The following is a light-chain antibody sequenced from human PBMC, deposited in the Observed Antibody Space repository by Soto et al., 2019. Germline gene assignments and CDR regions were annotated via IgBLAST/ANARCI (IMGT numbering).Light chain of an antibody. Sequence: QSALTQVASVSGSPGQSITISCTGTSSDVGGYDYVSWYQQHPGKAPKLMIYNVNYRPSGVSDRFSGCKSGDTASLTISGLQAEDEANYYCSSYTNTNNVVFGGGTKLTVL. CDR2: NVN. CDR1: SSDVGGYDY. CDR3: SSYTNTNNVV. V-gene: IGLV2-14*03. J-gene: IGLJ2*01.